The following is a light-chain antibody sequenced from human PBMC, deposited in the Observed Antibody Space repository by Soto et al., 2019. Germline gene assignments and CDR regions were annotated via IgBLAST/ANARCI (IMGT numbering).Light chain of an antibody. CDR2: AAS. CDR3: QKYSSVPV. CDR1: QDIRNF. Sequence: DIQMTQSPTSLSASVGDRVTITCRASQDIRNFVSWYQQKPGKAPKLLIYAASTLQSGVRSRFSGSGSGTDFTLTINRLQPEDVATYSCQKYSSVPVFGPGTKVEIK. J-gene: IGKJ3*01. V-gene: IGKV1-27*01.